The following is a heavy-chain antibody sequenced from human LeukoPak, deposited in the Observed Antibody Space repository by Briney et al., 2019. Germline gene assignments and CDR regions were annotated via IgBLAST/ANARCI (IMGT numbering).Heavy chain of an antibody. V-gene: IGHV3-30-3*01. J-gene: IGHJ6*02. CDR2: ISYDGSNK. CDR3: AREQWLPVGYYGMDV. Sequence: GGSLRLSCAASGFTFSSYAMHWVRQAPGKGLEGVAVISYDGSNKYYADSVKGRFTISRDNSKNTLYLQMNSLRAEDTAVYYCAREQWLPVGYYGMDVWGQGTTVTVSS. CDR1: GFTFSSYA. D-gene: IGHD6-19*01.